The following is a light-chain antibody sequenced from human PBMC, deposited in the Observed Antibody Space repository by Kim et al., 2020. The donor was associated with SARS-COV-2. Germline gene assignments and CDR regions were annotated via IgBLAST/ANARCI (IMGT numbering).Light chain of an antibody. V-gene: IGKV1-5*03. J-gene: IGKJ3*01. Sequence: DIQMTQSPSTLSASVGDRVTITCRASQSISSWLAWFQQKPGKAPNLLIYKASTLESGVPLRFSGSGSGTEFTLNISSLQPDDSATYYCQQDKTISATFGPGTKVDIK. CDR2: KAS. CDR3: QQDKTISAT. CDR1: QSISSW.